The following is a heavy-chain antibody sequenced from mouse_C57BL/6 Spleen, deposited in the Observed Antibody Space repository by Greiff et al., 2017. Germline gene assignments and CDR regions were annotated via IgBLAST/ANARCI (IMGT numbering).Heavy chain of an antibody. CDR2: ISSGGSYT. CDR3: AREARFAY. V-gene: IGHV5-6*01. J-gene: IGHJ3*01. CDR1: GFTFSSYG. Sequence: VQLKESGGDLVKPGGSLKLSCAASGFTFSSYGMSWVRQTPDKRLEWVATISSGGSYTYYPDSVKGRFTISRDNAKNTLYLQMSSLKSEDTAMYYCAREARFAYWGQGTLVTVSA.